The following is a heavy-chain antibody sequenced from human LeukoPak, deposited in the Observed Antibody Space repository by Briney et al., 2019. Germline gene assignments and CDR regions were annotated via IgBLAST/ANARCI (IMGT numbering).Heavy chain of an antibody. J-gene: IGHJ4*02. Sequence: SETLSLTCTVSGGSIISYYWSWIRQPAGRGLEWIGRIYSSGSTNYNPSLKSRVTISLDKSKNQFSLKLSSVSAADTAVYYCARGGSCGPDYWGQGTLVTVSS. D-gene: IGHD2-15*01. V-gene: IGHV4-4*07. CDR2: IYSSGST. CDR3: ARGGSCGPDY. CDR1: GGSIISYY.